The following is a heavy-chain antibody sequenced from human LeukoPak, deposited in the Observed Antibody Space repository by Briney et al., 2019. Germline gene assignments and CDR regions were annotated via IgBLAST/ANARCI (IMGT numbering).Heavy chain of an antibody. CDR1: GGSISSGGYS. CDR3: ARQDRDYDYVWGSYRTYYFDY. J-gene: IGHJ4*02. D-gene: IGHD3-16*02. Sequence: PSQTLSLTCAVSGGSISSGGYSWSWIRQPPGKGLEWIGYIYYSGSTNYNPSLKSRVTISVDTSKNQFSLKLSSVTAADTAVYYCARQDRDYDYVWGSYRTYYFDYWGQGTLVTVSS. V-gene: IGHV4-30-4*07. CDR2: IYYSGST.